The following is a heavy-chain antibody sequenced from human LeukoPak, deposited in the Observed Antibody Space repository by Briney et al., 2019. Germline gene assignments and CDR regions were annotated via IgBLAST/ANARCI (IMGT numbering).Heavy chain of an antibody. V-gene: IGHV4-39*07. CDR3: AREPNRWLGSFDY. CDR1: GVSIRSSYYY. Sequence: ASETLSLTCTVSGVSIRSSYYYWGWIRQPPGKGLEWIGSIYDSGSTYYNPSLKSRVTISVDTSKNQFSLKLSSVTAADTAVYYCAREPNRWLGSFDYWGQGTLVTVSS. J-gene: IGHJ4*02. CDR2: IYDSGST. D-gene: IGHD6-19*01.